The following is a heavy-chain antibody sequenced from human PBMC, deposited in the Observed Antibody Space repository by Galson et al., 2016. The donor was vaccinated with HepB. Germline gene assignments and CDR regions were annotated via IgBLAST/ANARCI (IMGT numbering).Heavy chain of an antibody. V-gene: IGHV3-15*01. Sequence: LRLSCAASGFSFSNAWMSWVRQAPGKGLEWIGLIKRKTDRGTTDYAAPVKGRFTISRDDSKNTLYLHMNSLKTEDTAVYYCTTSYFFDSGSYFDPPYYFDYWGQGTLVTVS. CDR2: IKRKTDRGTT. D-gene: IGHD3-22*01. J-gene: IGHJ4*02. CDR1: GFSFSNAW. CDR3: TTSYFFDSGSYFDPPYYFDY.